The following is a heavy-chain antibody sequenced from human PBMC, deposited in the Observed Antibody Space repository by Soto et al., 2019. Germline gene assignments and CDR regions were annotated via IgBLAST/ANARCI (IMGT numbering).Heavy chain of an antibody. CDR1: GYTFTSYD. Sequence: EASVKVSCKASGYTFTSYDINWVRQATGQGLEWMGWMNPNSGNTGYAQKFQGRVTMTRNTSISTAYMELSSLRSEDTAVYYCARNLMDYESLTGYYMAYYFDDWGQGTLVTVSS. V-gene: IGHV1-8*01. J-gene: IGHJ4*02. CDR3: ARNLMDYESLTGYYMAYYFDD. CDR2: MNPNSGNT. D-gene: IGHD3-9*01.